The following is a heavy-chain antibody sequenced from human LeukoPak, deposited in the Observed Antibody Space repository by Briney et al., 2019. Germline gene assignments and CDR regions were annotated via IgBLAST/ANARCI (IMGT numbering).Heavy chain of an antibody. J-gene: IGHJ3*02. CDR2: IYPGDSDT. V-gene: IGHV5-51*01. Sequence: GESLKISCKGSGYSFTSYWIGWVRQMPGKGLEWMGIIYPGDSDTRYSPSFQGQVTISADKSISTAYLQWSSLKASDTAMYYCARHYCSGGSCYFAFGIWGQGTMVTVSS. CDR3: ARHYCSGGSCYFAFGI. D-gene: IGHD2-15*01. CDR1: GYSFTSYW.